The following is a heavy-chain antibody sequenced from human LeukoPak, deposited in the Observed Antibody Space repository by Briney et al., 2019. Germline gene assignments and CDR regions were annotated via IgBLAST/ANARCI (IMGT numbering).Heavy chain of an antibody. V-gene: IGHV6-1*01. CDR1: GDSVSSNSAT. Sequence: KSSQTLSLTCAISGDSVSSNSATWNWIRQSPSRGLEWLGRTYYRSEWYYDYAVSVKSRITINPDTSKSQFSLHLNSVTPEDTAMYYCAVGTRWHFDYWGQGTLVTVSS. CDR2: TYYRSEWYY. CDR3: AVGTRWHFDY. J-gene: IGHJ4*02. D-gene: IGHD1-26*01.